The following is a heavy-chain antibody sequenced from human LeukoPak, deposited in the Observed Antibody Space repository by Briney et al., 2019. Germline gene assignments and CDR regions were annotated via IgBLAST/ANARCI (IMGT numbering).Heavy chain of an antibody. V-gene: IGHV3-23*01. CDR1: GFSVSSDA. J-gene: IGHJ4*02. CDR3: AEGRSDIDY. D-gene: IGHD3-22*01. Sequence: PGDSLTLSRAASGFSVSSDAVSWARHPRGEGREWVSGINNSGDRTYHADSVKGRFTISRDISKNTLYPQMNSLRAEDTAVYYWAEGRSDIDYWGQGILVTVSS. CDR2: INNSGDRT.